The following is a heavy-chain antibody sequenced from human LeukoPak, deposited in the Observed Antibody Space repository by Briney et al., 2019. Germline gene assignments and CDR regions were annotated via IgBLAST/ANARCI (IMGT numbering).Heavy chain of an antibody. J-gene: IGHJ4*02. CDR1: GFTFGDYA. Sequence: PGRSLRLSCAASGFTFGDYAMHWVRQAPGKGLEWVSGISWNSGSIGYADSVKGRFTISRDNAKNSLYLQMNSLRAEDTALYYCAKDMGPRGYGYGTTIPYFDYWGQGTLVTVSS. D-gene: IGHD5-18*01. CDR2: ISWNSGSI. CDR3: AKDMGPRGYGYGTTIPYFDY. V-gene: IGHV3-9*01.